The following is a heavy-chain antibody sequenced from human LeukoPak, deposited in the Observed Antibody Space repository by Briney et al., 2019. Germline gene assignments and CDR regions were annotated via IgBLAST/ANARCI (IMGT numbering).Heavy chain of an antibody. V-gene: IGHV4-61*01. Sequence: SDTLSLICTVCGGSVSSGRYFWSWIRQPPGKGLEWIGYIYYSGSTNYNPSLKSRVSISVETSMNPLSLKLGSLTPADTSVYYCARVRRGDYVPDYWGQGTLVTVSS. D-gene: IGHD4-17*01. J-gene: IGHJ4*02. CDR3: ARVRRGDYVPDY. CDR2: IYYSGST. CDR1: GGSVSSGRYF.